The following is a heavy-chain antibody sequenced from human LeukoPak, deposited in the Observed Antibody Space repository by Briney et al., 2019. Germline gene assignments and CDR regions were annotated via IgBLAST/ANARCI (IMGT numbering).Heavy chain of an antibody. Sequence: GGSLRLSCAASGFTFSTYWMNWARQAPGKGLEWVASINPSGSMKYYVNSVKGRFTISRDNAKNSLYLQMSNLRAKDTAVYFCARGGGLDVWGQGATVTVSS. CDR3: ARGGGLDV. CDR1: GFTFSTYW. J-gene: IGHJ6*02. CDR2: INPSGSMK. V-gene: IGHV3-7*03. D-gene: IGHD3-16*01.